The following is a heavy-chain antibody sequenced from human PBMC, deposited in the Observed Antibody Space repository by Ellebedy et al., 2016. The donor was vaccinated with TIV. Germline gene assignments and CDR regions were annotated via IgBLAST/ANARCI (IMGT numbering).Heavy chain of an antibody. CDR3: ARGADRYCTGGKCYRDFDS. D-gene: IGHD2-15*01. CDR2: TIPVLGVV. CDR1: GGTFSNYA. Sequence: SVKVSXXASGGTFSNYAISWVRQAPGQGLEWMGGTIPVLGVVTYAQKFQGRVTIAADESTSTVYLDLSSLISEDTAVYYCARGADRYCTGGKCYRDFDSWGQGTLVTVSS. V-gene: IGHV1-69*10. J-gene: IGHJ5*01.